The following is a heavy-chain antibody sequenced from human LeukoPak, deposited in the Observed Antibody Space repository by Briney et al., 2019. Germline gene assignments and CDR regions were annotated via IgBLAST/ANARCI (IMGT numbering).Heavy chain of an antibody. Sequence: GGSLRLSCAASGFTASSNYMTWVRQAPGKGLEWVSVFYSGGSTYYADSVKGRFTISRDNSKNTLYLQMNSLRAEDTAVYYCARRAGAYSHPYDYWGQGTLVTVSS. CDR1: GFTASSNY. CDR2: FYSGGST. D-gene: IGHD4/OR15-4a*01. V-gene: IGHV3-53*01. J-gene: IGHJ4*02. CDR3: ARRAGAYSHPYDY.